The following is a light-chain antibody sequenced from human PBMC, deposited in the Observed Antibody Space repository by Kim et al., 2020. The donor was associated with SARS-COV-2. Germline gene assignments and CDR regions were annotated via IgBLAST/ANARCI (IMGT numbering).Light chain of an antibody. J-gene: IGKJ4*01. V-gene: IGKV1-39*01. CDR1: QIINRH. CDR2: SAS. CDR3: QGTYLTST. Sequence: LSASVGNTVPLTCRASQIINRHVNWYQQKPGKAPKVLIYSASALQSGVPSRFSGSGSGTDFTLTISGLQPEDFATYYCQGTYLTSTFGGGTKLEI.